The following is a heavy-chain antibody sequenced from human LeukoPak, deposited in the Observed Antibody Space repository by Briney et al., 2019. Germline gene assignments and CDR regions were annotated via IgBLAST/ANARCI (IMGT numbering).Heavy chain of an antibody. V-gene: IGHV3-33*01. Sequence: GGSLRLSCAASGFTFSSYGMHWVRQAPGKGLEWVAVIWYDGSNKYYADSVKGRFTISRDNSKNTLYLQMNSLRAEDTAVYYCAREATVTTLGWFDPWGQGTLVTVSS. CDR3: AREATVTTLGWFDP. D-gene: IGHD4-17*01. CDR1: GFTFSSYG. CDR2: IWYDGSNK. J-gene: IGHJ5*02.